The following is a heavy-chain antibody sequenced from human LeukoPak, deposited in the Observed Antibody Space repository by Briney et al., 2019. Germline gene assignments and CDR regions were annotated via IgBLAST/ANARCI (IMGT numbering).Heavy chain of an antibody. CDR1: GFTFSSYA. CDR3: AKDTGQWPIRTFDY. Sequence: GGSLRLSCAASGFTFSSYAMSWVRQAPGKGLEWVSGISYSGATKYYADSVKGRFTISRDNSKNTLYLQMSSLRAEDTAVYYCAKDTGQWPIRTFDYWGQGTLVTVSS. V-gene: IGHV3-23*01. CDR2: ISYSGATK. D-gene: IGHD6-19*01. J-gene: IGHJ4*02.